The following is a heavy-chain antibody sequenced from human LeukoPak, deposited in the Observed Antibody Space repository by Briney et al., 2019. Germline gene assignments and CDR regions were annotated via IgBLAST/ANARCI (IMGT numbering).Heavy chain of an antibody. D-gene: IGHD4-17*01. Sequence: PGGSLRLSCAASGFTFSSYGMHWVRQAPGKGLEWVAVISYDGSNKYYADSVKGRFTISRNNSKNTLYLQMNSLRAEDTAVYYCAKDLHYGFDYWGQGTLVTVSS. J-gene: IGHJ4*02. CDR2: ISYDGSNK. V-gene: IGHV3-30*18. CDR3: AKDLHYGFDY. CDR1: GFTFSSYG.